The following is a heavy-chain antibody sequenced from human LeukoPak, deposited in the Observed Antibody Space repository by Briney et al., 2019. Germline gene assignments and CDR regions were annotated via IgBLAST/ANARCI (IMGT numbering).Heavy chain of an antibody. CDR1: GGSISTYY. CDR3: AREGVTHNWFDP. J-gene: IGHJ5*02. D-gene: IGHD4-11*01. CDR2: IYYSGST. Sequence: SETLPLTCTVSGGSISTYYWSWIRQPPGKGLEWIGYIYYSGSTNYKPSLKSRVTMSVDTSKNQFSLKLSSMTAADTAVYYCAREGVTHNWFDPWGQGTLVTVSS. V-gene: IGHV4-59*01.